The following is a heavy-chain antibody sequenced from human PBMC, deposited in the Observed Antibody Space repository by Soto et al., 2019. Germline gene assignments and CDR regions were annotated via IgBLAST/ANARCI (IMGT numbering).Heavy chain of an antibody. CDR1: GGSISSGDYY. Sequence: PSETLSLTCTVSGGSISSGDYYWSWIRQPPGKGLEWIGYIYYSGSTYYNPSLKSRVTISVDTSKNQFSLKLSSVTAADTAVYYCARALKQIYYYYGMDVWGQGTTVTVSS. CDR3: ARALKQIYYYYGMDV. CDR2: IYYSGST. V-gene: IGHV4-30-4*01. J-gene: IGHJ6*02. D-gene: IGHD6-13*01.